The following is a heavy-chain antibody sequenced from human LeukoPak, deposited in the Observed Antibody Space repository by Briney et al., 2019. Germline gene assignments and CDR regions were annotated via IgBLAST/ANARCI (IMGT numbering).Heavy chain of an antibody. CDR1: GLTLSSYP. Sequence: GGSLRLSCAASGLTLSSYPMSWVPPAPGKGLEWVSAISGSGGSTYYADSVKGRFTISRDNSKITLYLQMNSLRAEDTAIYYCVTGAANFVYWGQGTLVTVSS. CDR2: ISGSGGST. J-gene: IGHJ4*02. CDR3: VTGAANFVY. V-gene: IGHV3-23*01. D-gene: IGHD3-10*01.